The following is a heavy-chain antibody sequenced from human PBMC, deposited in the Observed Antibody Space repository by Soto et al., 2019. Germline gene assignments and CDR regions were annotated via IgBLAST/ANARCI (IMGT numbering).Heavy chain of an antibody. V-gene: IGHV1-69*01. CDR2: IFPKFGTT. CDR1: GDTDTNYV. CDR3: EAEMTFGKLSVV. J-gene: IGHJ6*02. Sequence: QVQLVQSGAEVKKPGSSVKVSCKASGDTDTNYVISWVRQAPGQGLEWMGGIFPKFGTTYSAQKLQDRLTITADEVTSTVYMQLSSLRLGDTAVYYCEAEMTFGKLSVVWGQGTTVTVSS. D-gene: IGHD3-16*02.